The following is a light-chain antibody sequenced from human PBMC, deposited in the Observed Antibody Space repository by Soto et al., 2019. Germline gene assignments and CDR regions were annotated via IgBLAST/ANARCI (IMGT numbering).Light chain of an antibody. CDR2: HAS. CDR3: QHYNSYSEA. J-gene: IGKJ1*01. V-gene: IGKV1-5*01. CDR1: QSISSW. Sequence: DIQMTQSPSTLSASVGDRVTITCRASQSISSWLAWYQQKPGKAPKLLIYHASSLQSGGPSRFSRSGSATAFTLTISSLQPDDFATYYCQHYNSYSEALGQGTKVAIK.